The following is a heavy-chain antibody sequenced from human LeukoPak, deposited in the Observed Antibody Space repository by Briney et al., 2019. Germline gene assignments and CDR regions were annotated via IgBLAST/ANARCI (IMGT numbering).Heavy chain of an antibody. J-gene: IGHJ3*02. CDR1: GLTFSSHA. D-gene: IGHD3-3*01. CDR2: ITSSGGNT. Sequence: GGSLRLSCVASGLTFSSHAMTWVRQTPGKGLEWVSGITSSGGNTYHADSVKGRFTISRHNSKNTLYLQMNNLRAEDTAVYYCAKTIFGVTHAFDIWGQGTMVTVSS. V-gene: IGHV3-23*01. CDR3: AKTIFGVTHAFDI.